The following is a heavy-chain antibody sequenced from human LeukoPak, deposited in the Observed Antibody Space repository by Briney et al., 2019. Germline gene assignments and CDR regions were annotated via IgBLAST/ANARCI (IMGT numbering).Heavy chain of an antibody. Sequence: SETLSLTCTVSGGSISTTNYYWGWIRQPPGKGLEWIGSIYYTGSTYYNPSLKSRVTVSADTSKNQFSLKLTSVTAADTAVYFCARDRACSNGVCSYFDYWGQGTVVTVSS. D-gene: IGHD2-8*01. CDR2: IYYTGST. CDR3: ARDRACSNGVCSYFDY. CDR1: GGSISTTNYY. V-gene: IGHV4-39*01. J-gene: IGHJ4*02.